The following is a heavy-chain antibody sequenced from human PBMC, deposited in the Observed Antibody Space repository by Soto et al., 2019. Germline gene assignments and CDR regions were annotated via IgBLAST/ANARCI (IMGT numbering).Heavy chain of an antibody. D-gene: IGHD2-2*01. CDR3: ARGFSTTFDY. V-gene: IGHV4-59*01. J-gene: IGHJ4*02. Sequence: SEILSLTCTVSGGSISSYYWSWIRQPPGKGLEWIGYIYYSGSTNYNPSLKSRVTMSVDTSKNQFSLKLTSVTAADTAVYYCARGFSTTFDYWGQGTLVTVSS. CDR2: IYYSGST. CDR1: GGSISSYY.